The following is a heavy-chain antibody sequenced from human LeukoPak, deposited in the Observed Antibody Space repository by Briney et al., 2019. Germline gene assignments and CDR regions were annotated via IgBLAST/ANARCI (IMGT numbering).Heavy chain of an antibody. CDR3: ARGDLAYCGGDCYSVWFDP. J-gene: IGHJ5*02. Sequence: SETLSLTCTVSGGSISSYYWSWIRQPSGKGLEWIGYIYYSGSTNYNPSLKSRVTISVDTSKNQFSLKLSSVTAADTAVYYCARGDLAYCGGDCYSVWFDPWGQGTLVTVSS. CDR2: IYYSGST. V-gene: IGHV4-59*01. D-gene: IGHD2-21*01. CDR1: GGSISSYY.